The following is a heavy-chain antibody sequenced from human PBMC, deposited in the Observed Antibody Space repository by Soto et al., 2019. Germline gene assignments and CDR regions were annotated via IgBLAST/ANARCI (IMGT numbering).Heavy chain of an antibody. CDR1: GFTFGSDP. D-gene: IGHD6-13*01. CDR2: ISTNGDST. CDR3: AREGMSRPRWVFDY. Sequence: EVPLVESGGGLVQPGGSLRLSCAASGFTFGSDPMHWVRQAPGKGLEYVSAISTNGDSTFYANSVKGRFTISRDNSKNTLYLQMGSLRAEDMGVYYCAREGMSRPRWVFDYWGQGTLVTASS. J-gene: IGHJ4*02. V-gene: IGHV3-64*01.